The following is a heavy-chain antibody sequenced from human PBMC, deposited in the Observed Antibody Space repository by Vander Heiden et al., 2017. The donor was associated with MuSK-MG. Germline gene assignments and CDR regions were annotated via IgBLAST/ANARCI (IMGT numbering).Heavy chain of an antibody. CDR2: ISWNSGSI. D-gene: IGHD6-13*01. Sequence: EVQLVESGGGLVQPGRSLRLSCAAHGFKFDDYAMYWVRQVPGKGLEWVSGISWNSGSIGYGDSVKGRFTISRDNAKNSLYLQMNSLRAEDTALYYCAKSPLTHAGYYMDVWGKGTTVTVSS. CDR3: AKSPLTHAGYYMDV. J-gene: IGHJ6*03. V-gene: IGHV3-9*01. CDR1: GFKFDDYA.